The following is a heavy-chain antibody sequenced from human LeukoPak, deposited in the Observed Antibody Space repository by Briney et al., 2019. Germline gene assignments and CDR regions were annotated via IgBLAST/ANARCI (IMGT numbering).Heavy chain of an antibody. CDR1: GFTFSNYW. D-gene: IGHD3-22*01. V-gene: IGHV3-74*01. J-gene: IGHJ1*01. CDR2: IKSDGKT. Sequence: GGSLRLPCAAAGFTFSNYWMHWVRQAPGKGLVWVSRIKSDGKTNYADSVKGRFTISRDNAKNTVSRQMNSLRAEDTGVYYCARAPSEIGGYYPEYFRHWGQGTLVTVSS. CDR3: ARAPSEIGGYYPEYFRH.